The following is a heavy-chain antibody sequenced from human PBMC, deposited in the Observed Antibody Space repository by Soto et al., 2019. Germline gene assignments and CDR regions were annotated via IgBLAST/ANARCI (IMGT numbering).Heavy chain of an antibody. Sequence: GASVKVSCKASGGTFSSYAISWVRQAPGQGLEWMGGIIPIFGTANYAQKFQGRATITADESTSTAYMELSSLRSEDTAVYYCARGGDYYDSSGYPERGAFDICGQRTMVTVSS. CDR1: GGTFSSYA. CDR3: ARGGDYYDSSGYPERGAFDI. V-gene: IGHV1-69*13. D-gene: IGHD3-22*01. J-gene: IGHJ3*02. CDR2: IIPIFGTA.